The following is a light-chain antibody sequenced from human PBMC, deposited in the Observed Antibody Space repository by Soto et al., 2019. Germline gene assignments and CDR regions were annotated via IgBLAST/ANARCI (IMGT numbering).Light chain of an antibody. J-gene: IGLJ2*01. CDR2: EVN. CDR3: SSYTSSSTLMV. CDR1: SSAVGGYNY. Sequence: QSALTQPASVSGSPGQSITISCTGTSSAVGGYNYVSWYQQHPGKAPKLMIYEVNNRPSGVSNRFSGSKSGNTASLTISGLQAEDEADYYCSSYTSSSTLMVFGGGTKLTVL. V-gene: IGLV2-14*01.